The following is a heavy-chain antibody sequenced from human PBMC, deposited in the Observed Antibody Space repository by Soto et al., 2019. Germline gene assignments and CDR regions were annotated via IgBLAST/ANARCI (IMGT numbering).Heavy chain of an antibody. J-gene: IGHJ6*03. Sequence: ASVKVSCKASGYTFTSYDINWVRQATGQGLEWMGWMNPNSGNTGYAQKFQGRVTMTRNTSISTAYMKLSSLRSEDTAVYYCARGPPYGSGTSYYMDVWGKGTTVTVSS. CDR1: GYTFTSYD. V-gene: IGHV1-8*01. CDR2: MNPNSGNT. CDR3: ARGPPYGSGTSYYMDV. D-gene: IGHD3-10*01.